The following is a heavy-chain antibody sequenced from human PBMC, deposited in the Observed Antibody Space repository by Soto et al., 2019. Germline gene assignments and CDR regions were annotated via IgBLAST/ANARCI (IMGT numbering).Heavy chain of an antibody. CDR1: GFTFSSYG. V-gene: IGHV3-30*18. J-gene: IGHJ4*02. CDR2: ISYDGSNK. CDR3: AKDRGSRSWYYFEY. D-gene: IGHD6-13*01. Sequence: GGSLRLSCAASGFTFSSYGMHWVRQAPGKGLEWVAVISYDGSNKYYADSVKGRFTISRDNSKNTLYLQMNSLRAEDTAVYYCAKDRGSRSWYYFEYWGQGTMVTVSS.